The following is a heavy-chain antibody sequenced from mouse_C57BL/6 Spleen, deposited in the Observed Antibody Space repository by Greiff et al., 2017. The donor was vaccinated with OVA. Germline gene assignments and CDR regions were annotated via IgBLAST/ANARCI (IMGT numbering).Heavy chain of an antibody. J-gene: IGHJ2*01. CDR1: GYTFTEYT. CDR3: AIHESDYYGSSSYFDY. V-gene: IGHV1-62-2*01. D-gene: IGHD1-1*01. Sequence: VQLQQSGAELVKPGASVKLSCKASGYTFTEYTIHWVKQRSGQGLEWIGWFYPGSGSIKYNEKLNDKATLTADKSSSTVYMDLSRLTSEDSAVYFCAIHESDYYGSSSYFDYWGQGTTLTVSS. CDR2: FYPGSGSI.